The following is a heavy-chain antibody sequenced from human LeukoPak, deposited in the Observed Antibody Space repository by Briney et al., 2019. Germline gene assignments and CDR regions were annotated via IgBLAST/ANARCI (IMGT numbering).Heavy chain of an antibody. V-gene: IGHV3-7*01. CDR1: GFTFSSYW. D-gene: IGHD4-11*01. J-gene: IGHJ6*03. Sequence: GGSLRLSCAASGFTFSSYWMSWVRQAPGKGLEWVANIKQDGSEKYYVDSVKGRFTISRDNAKNSLYLQMDSLRAEDTAVYYCARDSMTTVSYYYYYYMDVWGKGTTVTVSS. CDR3: ARDSMTTVSYYYYYYMDV. CDR2: IKQDGSEK.